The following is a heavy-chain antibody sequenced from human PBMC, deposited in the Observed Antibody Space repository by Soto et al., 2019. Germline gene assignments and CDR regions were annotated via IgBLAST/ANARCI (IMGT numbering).Heavy chain of an antibody. CDR1: GFTFSSYS. Sequence: GGSLRLSCAASGFTFSSYSMNWVRQAPGKGLEWVSCITSSSAYIYYADSVKGRFTISRDNAKNSLYLQMNSLRAEDTAVYYCATAGGELLNAFDIWGQGTMVTVSS. V-gene: IGHV3-21*01. CDR2: ITSSSAYI. CDR3: ATAGGELLNAFDI. D-gene: IGHD1-26*01. J-gene: IGHJ3*02.